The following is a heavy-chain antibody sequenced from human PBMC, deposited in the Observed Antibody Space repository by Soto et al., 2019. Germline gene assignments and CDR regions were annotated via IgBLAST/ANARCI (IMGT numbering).Heavy chain of an antibody. D-gene: IGHD2-15*01. CDR2: IYSDGST. CDR3: VGHTHKDC. J-gene: IGHJ4*02. Sequence: RLSGIASGFTGSINYMCWFRQAPGRWLEWVSVIYSDGSTYYADSVKGRFTISRDNSRNTLSLQMSSLRVEDTAVYYCVGHTHKDCWGQGTLVTVSS. CDR1: GFTGSINY. V-gene: IGHV3-66*04.